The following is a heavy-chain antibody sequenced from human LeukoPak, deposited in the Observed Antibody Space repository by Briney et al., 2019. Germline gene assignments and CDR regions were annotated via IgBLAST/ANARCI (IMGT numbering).Heavy chain of an antibody. D-gene: IGHD1-26*01. CDR1: GYTFTSYA. CDR2: INAGNGNT. Sequence: EASVKVSCKASGYTFTSYAMHWVRQAPGQRLEWMGWINAGNGNTKYSQKFQGRVTITRDTSASTAYMELSSLRSEDTAVYYCARDPDQWELPHFDYWGQGTLVTVSS. J-gene: IGHJ4*02. CDR3: ARDPDQWELPHFDY. V-gene: IGHV1-3*01.